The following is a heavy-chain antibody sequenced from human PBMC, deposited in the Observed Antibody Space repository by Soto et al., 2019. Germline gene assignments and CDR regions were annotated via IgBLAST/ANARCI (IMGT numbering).Heavy chain of an antibody. CDR3: ARAIMTPVGTTYFDY. V-gene: IGHV3-72*01. CDR2: SRNKANGYTT. CDR1: GFTFSDHY. J-gene: IGHJ4*02. D-gene: IGHD4-17*01. Sequence: EVQLVESGGGLVQPGGSLRLSCTASGFTFSDHYMDWVRQAPGKGLEWVGRSRNKANGYTTEHAASVKGRFTISRDDSKNSVYLQMNSLNTEDTAVYYCARAIMTPVGTTYFDYWGQGALVTVSS.